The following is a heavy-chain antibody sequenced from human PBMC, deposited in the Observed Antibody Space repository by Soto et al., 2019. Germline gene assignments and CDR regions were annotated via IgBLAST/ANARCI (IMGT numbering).Heavy chain of an antibody. J-gene: IGHJ4*02. CDR3: ARSTGTTNFGDY. CDR1: GGSISPYY. D-gene: IGHD1-7*01. Sequence: QVQLQESGPGLVKPSETLSLTCTVSGGSISPYYWHWIRQPPGKGLEWIGYVYYRGSTDYNPSLKSRVTISLDTSKNQFSLKRTSVIAADTAVYYCARSTGTTNFGDYWGQGTLVTVSS. V-gene: IGHV4-59*01. CDR2: VYYRGST.